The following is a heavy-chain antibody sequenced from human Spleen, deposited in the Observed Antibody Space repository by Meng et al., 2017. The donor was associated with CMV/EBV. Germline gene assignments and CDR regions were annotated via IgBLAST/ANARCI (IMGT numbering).Heavy chain of an antibody. CDR1: GYRFTGYS. CDR3: AGVVPAAIRGYYYYGMDV. V-gene: IGHV1-2*02. Sequence: ASVKVSCKASGYRFTGYSLHWVRQAPGQGLEWMGWIDPSSGGTNYAQKFQGRVTVTRDTSISTAYMELSRLTSDDTAVYYCAGVVPAAIRGYYYYGMDVWGQGTTVTVSS. D-gene: IGHD2-2*02. CDR2: IDPSSGGT. J-gene: IGHJ6*02.